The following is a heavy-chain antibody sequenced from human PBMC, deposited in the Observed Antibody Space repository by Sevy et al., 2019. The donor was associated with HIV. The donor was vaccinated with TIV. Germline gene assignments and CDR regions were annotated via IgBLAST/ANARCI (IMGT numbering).Heavy chain of an antibody. Sequence: ASVKVSCKASGYTFTSYDINWVRQATGQGLEWMGWMNPNSGNTGYAQKFQGRATMTRNTSISTAYMELSSLRSEDTAVYYCARGGERHCTNGVCYGFDYWGQGTLVTVSS. CDR3: ARGGERHCTNGVCYGFDY. CDR2: MNPNSGNT. CDR1: GYTFTSYD. D-gene: IGHD2-8*01. V-gene: IGHV1-8*01. J-gene: IGHJ4*02.